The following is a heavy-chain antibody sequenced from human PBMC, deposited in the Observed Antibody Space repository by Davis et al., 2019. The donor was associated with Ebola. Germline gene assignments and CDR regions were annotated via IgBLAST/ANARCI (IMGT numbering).Heavy chain of an antibody. CDR1: GFIFSTYV. D-gene: IGHD1-26*01. Sequence: GESLKISCSASGFIFSTYVMSWVRRAPGKGPEWVSTLGLSADTYYADSVKGRFTISRDNSKNTLYLQMNGLRVEDTAIYYCAKDTSNIWFDIWGQGTMVTVSS. CDR2: LGLSADT. J-gene: IGHJ3*02. V-gene: IGHV3-23*01. CDR3: AKDTSNIWFDI.